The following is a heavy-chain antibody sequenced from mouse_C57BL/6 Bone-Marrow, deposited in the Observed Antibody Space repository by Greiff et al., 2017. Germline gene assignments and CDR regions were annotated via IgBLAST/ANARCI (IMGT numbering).Heavy chain of an antibody. V-gene: IGHV1-19*01. D-gene: IGHD2-1*01. J-gene: IGHJ4*01. CDR1: GYTFTDYY. CDR3: AREGNVYYGNYGNAMDY. Sequence: EVHLVESGPVLVKPGASVKMSCKASGYTFTDYYMNWVKQSHGKSLEWIGVINPYNGGTSYNQKFKGKATLTIDKSSSTAYMELNSLTSEDSAVYYCAREGNVYYGNYGNAMDYWGQGTSVTLSS. CDR2: INPYNGGT.